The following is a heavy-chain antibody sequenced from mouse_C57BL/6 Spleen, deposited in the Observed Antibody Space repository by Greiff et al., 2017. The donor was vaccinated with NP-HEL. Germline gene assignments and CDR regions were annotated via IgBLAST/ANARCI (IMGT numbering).Heavy chain of an antibody. CDR2: INPNNGGT. CDR1: GYTFTDYN. CDR3: AREEIYYGNFYAMDY. V-gene: IGHV1-22*01. D-gene: IGHD2-1*01. Sequence: EVQLQESGPELVKPGASVKMSCKASGYTFTDYNMPWVKQSHGKSLEWIGYINPNNGGTSYNQKFKGKATLTVNKSSSTAYMELRSLTSEESAVYYCAREEIYYGNFYAMDYWGQGTSVTVSS. J-gene: IGHJ4*01.